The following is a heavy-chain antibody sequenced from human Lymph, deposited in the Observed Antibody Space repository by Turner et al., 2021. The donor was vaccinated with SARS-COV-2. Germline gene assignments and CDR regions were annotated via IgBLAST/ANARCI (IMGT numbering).Heavy chain of an antibody. CDR1: GFTFSSYG. V-gene: IGHV3-30*18. J-gene: IGHJ6*02. Sequence: QVQLVESGGGVVQPGRSLSLSCAASGFTFSSYGMHWVRQAPGKGLEWAAVISYDGSNKYYADAVKGRFTISRDNSKNTLYLQMNSLRAEDTAVYYCAKVRSIFGVVIGGMDVWGQGTTVTVSS. D-gene: IGHD3-3*01. CDR3: AKVRSIFGVVIGGMDV. CDR2: ISYDGSNK.